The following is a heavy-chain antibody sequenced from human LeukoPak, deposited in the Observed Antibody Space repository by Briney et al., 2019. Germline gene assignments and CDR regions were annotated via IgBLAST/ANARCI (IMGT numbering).Heavy chain of an antibody. V-gene: IGHV4-30-2*01. CDR2: IYHSGST. D-gene: IGHD4-23*01. J-gene: IGHJ5*02. CDR1: GGSISSGGYS. Sequence: PSETLSLTCAVSGGSISSGGYSWSWIRQPPGKGLEWIGYIYHSGSTYYNPSLKSRVTISVDRSKNQFSLKLSSVTAADTAVYYCARDPSDGNSGIWFDPWGQGTLVAVSS. CDR3: ARDPSDGNSGIWFDP.